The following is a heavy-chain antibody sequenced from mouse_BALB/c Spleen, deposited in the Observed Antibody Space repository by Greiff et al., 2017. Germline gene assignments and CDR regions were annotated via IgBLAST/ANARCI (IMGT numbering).Heavy chain of an antibody. D-gene: IGHD2-1*01. CDR2: ISSGGST. V-gene: IGHV5-6-5*01. CDR3: ARGRDGNCATWYFDV. J-gene: IGHJ1*01. CDR1: GFTFSSYA. Sequence: EVQLVESGGGLVKPGGSLKLSCAASGFTFSSYAMSWVRQTPEKRLEWVASISSGGSTYYPDSVKGRFTISRDNARNILYLQMSSLRSEDTAMYYGARGRDGNCATWYFDVWGAGTTVTVSS.